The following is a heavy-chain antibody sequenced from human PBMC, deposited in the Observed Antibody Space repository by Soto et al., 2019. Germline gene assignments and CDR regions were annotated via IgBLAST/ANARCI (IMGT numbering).Heavy chain of an antibody. V-gene: IGHV3-30*18. CDR1: GFTFSSYG. CDR3: AKARVGATTRWFDP. D-gene: IGHD1-26*01. CDR2: ISYDGSNK. J-gene: IGHJ5*02. Sequence: QVQLVESGGGVVQPGRSLRLSCAASGFTFSSYGMHWVRQAPGKGLEWVAVISYDGSNKYYADSVKGRFTISRDKSKNTLYLQMNSLRAEDTAVYYCAKARVGATTRWFDPWGQGTLVTVSS.